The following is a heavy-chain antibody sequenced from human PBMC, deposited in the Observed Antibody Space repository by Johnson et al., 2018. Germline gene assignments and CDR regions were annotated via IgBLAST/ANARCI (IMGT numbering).Heavy chain of an antibody. V-gene: IGHV3-21*01. J-gene: IGHJ3*02. CDR3: ARGLSGFDAFDM. CDR2: FIGSSNSI. Sequence: VRLVESGGGLVKPGGSLRLCCAASGFNFTIYTMNWVRQAPGKGLEWVSSFIGSSNSIFYADSAKGRFTVSRDNAKKSLFLQMNGLRAEDTAIYYCARGLSGFDAFDMGGRGTMVTVSS. D-gene: IGHD3-16*01. CDR1: GFNFTIYT.